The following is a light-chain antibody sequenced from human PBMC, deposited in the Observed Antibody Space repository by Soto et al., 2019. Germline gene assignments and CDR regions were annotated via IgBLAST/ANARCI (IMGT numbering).Light chain of an antibody. Sequence: EIVLTQSPGTLSLSPGERATLSCRASQRVSSSYLAWYQQKPGQAPRLLIYGASSRATGIPDRFGGSGSGTDFTLTISRLGPEDFAVYYCQQYGSSPLYTFGQGTKVDIK. CDR2: GAS. V-gene: IGKV3-20*01. CDR3: QQYGSSPLYT. J-gene: IGKJ2*01. CDR1: QRVSSSY.